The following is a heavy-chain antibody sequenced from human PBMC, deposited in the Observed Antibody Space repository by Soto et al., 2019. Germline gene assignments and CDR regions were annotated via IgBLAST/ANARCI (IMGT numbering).Heavy chain of an antibody. V-gene: IGHV1-18*01. Sequence: QVQLVQSGAEVKKPGASVKVSCKASGYTFTSYGISWVRQAPGQGLEWRGWISAYNGNTNYAQKLQGRVTMTTDTSTSTAYMELRSRRSDDPAVYYCARAVLGTLPSRTPGQNNWFDPWGQGTLVTVSS. CDR1: GYTFTSYG. J-gene: IGHJ5*02. CDR2: ISAYNGNT. D-gene: IGHD7-27*01. CDR3: ARAVLGTLPSRTPGQNNWFDP.